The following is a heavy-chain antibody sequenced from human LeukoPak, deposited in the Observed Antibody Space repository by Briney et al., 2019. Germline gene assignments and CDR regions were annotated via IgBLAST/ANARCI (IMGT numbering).Heavy chain of an antibody. CDR2: MNPNSGNT. CDR1: GYTFTSYD. D-gene: IGHD3-3*01. CDR3: ARKYSDFWSAYYSWFDP. V-gene: IGHV1-8*01. J-gene: IGHJ5*02. Sequence: ASVKVSCKASGYTFTSYDINWVRQATGQGLEWMGWMNPNSGNTGYAQKFQGRVTMTRNTSISTAYMELSSLRSDDTAVYYCARKYSDFWSAYYSWFDPWGQGTLVTVSS.